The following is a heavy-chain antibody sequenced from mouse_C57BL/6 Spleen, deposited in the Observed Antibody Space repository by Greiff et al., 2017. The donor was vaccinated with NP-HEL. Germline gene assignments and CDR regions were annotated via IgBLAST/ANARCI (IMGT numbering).Heavy chain of an antibody. V-gene: IGHV5-17*01. CDR3: ARDPHFDY. CDR2: ISSGSSTI. Sequence: DVQLVESGGGLVKPGGSLKLSCAASGFTFSDYGMHWVRQAPEKGLEWVAYISSGSSTIYYADTVKGRFTISRDNAKNTLFLQMTSLRSEDTAMYYCARDPHFDYWGQGTTLTVSS. J-gene: IGHJ2*01. CDR1: GFTFSDYG.